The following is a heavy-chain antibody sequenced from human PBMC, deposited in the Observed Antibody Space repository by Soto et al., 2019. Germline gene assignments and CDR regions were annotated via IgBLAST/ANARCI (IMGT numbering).Heavy chain of an antibody. J-gene: IGHJ6*02. D-gene: IGHD3-10*01. CDR3: ANRLPGPSGEDV. V-gene: IGHV2-5*01. Sequence: QITLKVSGPTLVKPTQTLTLTCTFSGFSLTSSVVGVGWIHQPPGEALEWLALIFWNDEQYYNPSLRNRLTITRDTSKHQVVLPMTNMDPVDTATTCCANRLPGPSGEDVCGQGTTVTVSS. CDR1: GFSLTSSVVG. CDR2: IFWNDEQ.